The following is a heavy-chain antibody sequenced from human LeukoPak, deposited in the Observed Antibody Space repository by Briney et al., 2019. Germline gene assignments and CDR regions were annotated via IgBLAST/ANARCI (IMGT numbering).Heavy chain of an antibody. D-gene: IGHD3-22*01. J-gene: IGHJ4*02. V-gene: IGHV3-53*01. CDR1: GFDVSDNY. CDR3: ARESADYYDSSAYYYVFDY. CDR2: IYSGGIT. Sequence: GGSLRLSCAASGFDVSDNYMSWVRQAQGKGLEWVSVIYSGGITYYADSVKGRFFISRDSSKNTLYLQMNSLRAEDTAVYYCARESADYYDSSAYYYVFDYWGQGTLVTVSS.